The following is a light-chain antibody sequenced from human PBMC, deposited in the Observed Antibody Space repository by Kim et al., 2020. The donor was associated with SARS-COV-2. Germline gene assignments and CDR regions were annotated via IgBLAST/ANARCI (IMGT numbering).Light chain of an antibody. V-gene: IGKV3-11*01. CDR3: QQRSDWPL. Sequence: SLSPGERATLSCRASQSIGRFLAWYQQKPGQAPRLLIYDASTRATGIPARFSGSGSGTDFTLTISSLEPEDFAVYYCQQRSDWPLFGEGTKVDIK. CDR2: DAS. CDR1: QSIGRF. J-gene: IGKJ1*01.